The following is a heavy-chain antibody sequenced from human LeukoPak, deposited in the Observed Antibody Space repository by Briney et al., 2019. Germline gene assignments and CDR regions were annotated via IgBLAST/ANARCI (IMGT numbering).Heavy chain of an antibody. CDR2: ISYDASNK. CDR1: GFTFSSYW. V-gene: IGHV3-30-3*01. J-gene: IGHJ4*02. CDR3: TRDPLSSSQRGYFDY. Sequence: GGSLRLSCAASGFTFSSYWVHWVRQAPGKGLEWLAVISYDASNKYYADSVKGRFTISRDNSKNTLYLQMNSLRTDDTAVYYCTRDPLSSSQRGYFDYWGQGTLVTVSS. D-gene: IGHD6-13*01.